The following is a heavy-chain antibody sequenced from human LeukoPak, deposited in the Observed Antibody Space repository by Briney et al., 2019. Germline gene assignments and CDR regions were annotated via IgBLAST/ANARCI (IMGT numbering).Heavy chain of an antibody. V-gene: IGHV3-66*01. CDR1: GFTVSRNY. J-gene: IGHJ6*04. CDR3: AELGITMIGGV. Sequence: GVSLRLSCAASGFTVSRNYMSWVRQAPGKGLEWVSVIYSGGSTYYADSVKGRFTISRDNSKNTLYLQMNSLRAEDTAVYYCAELGITMIGGVWGKGTTVTISS. D-gene: IGHD3-10*02. CDR2: IYSGGST.